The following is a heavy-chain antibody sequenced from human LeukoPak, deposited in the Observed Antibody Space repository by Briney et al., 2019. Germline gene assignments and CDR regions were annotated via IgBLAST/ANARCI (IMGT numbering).Heavy chain of an antibody. CDR1: GYSISSGYY. D-gene: IGHD3-22*01. J-gene: IGHJ4*02. CDR3: ARWESSSGYYQDY. CDR2: IYHSGST. Sequence: SETLSLTCTVSGYSISSGYYWGWIRQPPGKGLEWIGSIYHSGSTYYNPSLKSRVTISVDTSKNQFSLKLSSVTAADTAVYYCARWESSSGYYQDYWGQGTLVTVSS. V-gene: IGHV4-38-2*02.